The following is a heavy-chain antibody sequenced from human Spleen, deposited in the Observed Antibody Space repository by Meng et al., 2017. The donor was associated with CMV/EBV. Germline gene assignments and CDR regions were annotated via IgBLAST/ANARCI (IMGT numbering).Heavy chain of an antibody. CDR1: GYTFTAYY. V-gene: IGHV1-2*02. CDR2: INTHTGGT. CDR3: ARVSRGYTYGSLDY. Sequence: SGYTFTAYYMHWVRQTPGQGLEWMEWINTHTGGTNYAQSFQGRVTMTRDTSINTAYMELSSLRSDDTAVYYCARVSRGYTYGSLDYWGQGTLVTVSS. D-gene: IGHD5-18*01. J-gene: IGHJ4*02.